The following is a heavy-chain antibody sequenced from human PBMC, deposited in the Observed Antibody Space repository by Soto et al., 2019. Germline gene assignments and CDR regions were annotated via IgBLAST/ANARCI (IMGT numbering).Heavy chain of an antibody. D-gene: IGHD2-21*02. CDR1: GGSFSGYY. CDR3: ARGRRTTLSVVVTHHSAEYFQH. Sequence: QVQLQQWGAGLLKPSETLSLTCAVYGGSFSGYYWSWIRQPPGKGLEWIGAINHSGSTNYIPSLKRRGPRAGGTSKLQSATQPSAGTAADTAVYYCARGRRTTLSVVVTHHSAEYFQHWGQGTLVTVSS. CDR2: INHSGST. V-gene: IGHV4-34*01. J-gene: IGHJ1*01.